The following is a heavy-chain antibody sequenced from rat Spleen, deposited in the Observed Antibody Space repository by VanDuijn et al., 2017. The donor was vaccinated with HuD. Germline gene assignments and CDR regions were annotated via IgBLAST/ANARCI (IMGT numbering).Heavy chain of an antibody. V-gene: IGHV5S13*01. CDR1: GFIFSNYD. CDR2: ISSSGSST. Sequence: EVQLVESGGGLVQPGRSLKLSCAASGFIFSNYDMAWVRQAPTKGLEWVASISSSGSSTYYRDSVKGRFTVSRDTAQNTLYLQMNSLRSEDTATYYCARQTHYWYFDFWGPGTMVTVSS. J-gene: IGHJ1*01. CDR3: ARQTHYWYFDF.